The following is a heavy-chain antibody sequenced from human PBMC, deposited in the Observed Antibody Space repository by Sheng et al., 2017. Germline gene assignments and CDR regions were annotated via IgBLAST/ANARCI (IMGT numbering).Heavy chain of an antibody. Sequence: EVQLVESGGGLVQPGGSLRLSCAASGFSFSTFWMAWLRQSPGRGLEWVASLRQDAMEVYYVDSVKGRFTISRDNADNSLYLQMNSLGADDTALYYCARLMSWGYFDPWGQGPWSP. D-gene: IGHD5-12*01. V-gene: IGHV3-7*01. CDR1: GFSFSTFW. CDR2: LRQDAMEV. CDR3: ARLMSWGYFDP. J-gene: IGHJ5*02.